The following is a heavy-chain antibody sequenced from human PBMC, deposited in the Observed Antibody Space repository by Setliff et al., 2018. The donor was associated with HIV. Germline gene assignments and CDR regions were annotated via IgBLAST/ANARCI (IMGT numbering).Heavy chain of an antibody. CDR3: ATVRGYYYDSSGQEHFQH. CDR2: FDPEDVET. D-gene: IGHD3-22*01. J-gene: IGHJ1*01. V-gene: IGHV1-24*01. CDR1: GYTLSELS. Sequence: ASVKVSCKVSGYTLSELSMHWVRQAPGKGLEWMGGFDPEDVETIYAEKFQGRVTMAEDTSTDTAYMELSSLTSEDTAVYYCATVRGYYYDSSGQEHFQHWGQGTLVTVSS.